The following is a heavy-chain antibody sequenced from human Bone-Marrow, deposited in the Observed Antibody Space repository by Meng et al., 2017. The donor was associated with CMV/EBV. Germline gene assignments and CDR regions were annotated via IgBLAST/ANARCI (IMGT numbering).Heavy chain of an antibody. Sequence: SETLSLTCTVSGGSISSDNHYWAWIRQPPGKGLEWIGSIHHSGSTYHTPSLKSRVTISVDTSKKQFFLKLRSLTAADTAVYYCARDFGGGATENWGQGMRVTVSS. CDR2: IHHSGST. J-gene: IGHJ4*02. CDR3: ARDFGGGATEN. V-gene: IGHV4-39*07. D-gene: IGHD3-16*01. CDR1: GGSISSDNHY.